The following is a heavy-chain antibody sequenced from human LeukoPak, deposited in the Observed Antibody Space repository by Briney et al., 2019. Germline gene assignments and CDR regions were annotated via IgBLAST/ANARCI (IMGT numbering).Heavy chain of an antibody. CDR1: GGTFSSYA. CDR3: ARGVVGEVGFDC. D-gene: IGHD1-26*01. J-gene: IGHJ4*02. V-gene: IGHV1-69*04. CDR2: IIPILGIA. Sequence: KVSCKASGGTFSSYAISWVRQAPGQGLEWMGRIIPILGIANYAQKLQGRVTMTTDTSTSTAYMELRSLRSDDTAVYYCARGVVGEVGFDCWGQGTLVTVSS.